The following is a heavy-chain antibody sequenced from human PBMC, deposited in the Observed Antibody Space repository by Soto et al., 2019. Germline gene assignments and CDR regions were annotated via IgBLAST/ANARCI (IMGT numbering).Heavy chain of an antibody. V-gene: IGHV3-66*01. Sequence: GGSLRLSCAASGFTVSSNYMSWVRQAPGKGLEWVSVIYSGGSTYYADSVKSRFTISRDNSKNTLYLHMNSLRAEDTAVYYCARARYSGSYYYYYYYGMDVWGQGTTVTVSS. CDR1: GFTVSSNY. J-gene: IGHJ6*02. CDR2: IYSGGST. CDR3: ARARYSGSYYYYYYYGMDV. D-gene: IGHD1-26*01.